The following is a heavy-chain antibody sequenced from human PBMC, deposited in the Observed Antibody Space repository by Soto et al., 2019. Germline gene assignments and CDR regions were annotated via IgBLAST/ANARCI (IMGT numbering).Heavy chain of an antibody. V-gene: IGHV4-31*03. CDR3: ARAAIFGVVIIRNWFDP. D-gene: IGHD3-3*01. CDR1: GGSISSGGYY. CDR2: IYYSGST. Sequence: SETLSLTCTVSGGSISSGGYYWSWIRQHPGKGLEWIGYIYYSGSTYYNPSLKSRVTISVDTSKNQFSLKLSSVTAADTAVYYCARAAIFGVVIIRNWFDPWGQGTLVTVSS. J-gene: IGHJ5*02.